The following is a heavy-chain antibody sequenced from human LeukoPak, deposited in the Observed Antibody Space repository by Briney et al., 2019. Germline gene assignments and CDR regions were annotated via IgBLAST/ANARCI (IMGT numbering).Heavy chain of an antibody. CDR2: ISSSGSTI. V-gene: IGHV3-11*01. CDR3: ARVVRKGLYNWFDP. D-gene: IGHD2/OR15-2a*01. Sequence: GGSLRLSCAASGFTFSDYYMSWICQAPGKGLEWVSYISSSGSTIYYADSVKGRFTISRDNAKNSLYLQMNSLRAEDTAVYYCARVVRKGLYNWFDPWGQGTLVTVSS. CDR1: GFTFSDYY. J-gene: IGHJ5*02.